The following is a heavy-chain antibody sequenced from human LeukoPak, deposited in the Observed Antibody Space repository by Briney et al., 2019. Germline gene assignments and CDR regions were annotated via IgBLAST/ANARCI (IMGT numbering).Heavy chain of an antibody. CDR2: ISGFNQNT. CDR3: ARVVEYGDSNGYFDL. V-gene: IGHV1-18*04. CDR1: GYTFTGYY. Sequence: ASVKVSCKASGYTFTGYYMHWVRQAPGQGLEWMGWISGFNQNTHYAQKFQGRVTMITDTSTTTAYLDLRSLRSDDTAVYYCARVVEYGDSNGYFDLWGRGTLVTVSS. D-gene: IGHD4-17*01. J-gene: IGHJ2*01.